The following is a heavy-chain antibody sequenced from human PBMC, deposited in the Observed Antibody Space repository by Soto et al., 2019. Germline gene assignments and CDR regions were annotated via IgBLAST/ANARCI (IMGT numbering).Heavy chain of an antibody. J-gene: IGHJ4*02. V-gene: IGHV3-23*01. CDR3: ARLRGYYHSSGFDY. CDR2: ISGGGGSTI. D-gene: IGHD3-22*01. CDR1: GFTFSSYA. Sequence: EVQLLESGGGLVQPGGSLRLSCAASGFTFSSYAMSWVRQAPGKGLEWVSAISGGGGSTIQYADSVKGRFTISRDNAKKSVYLQMNSLRVEDTAVYYCARLRGYYHSSGFDYWGQGILVTVSS.